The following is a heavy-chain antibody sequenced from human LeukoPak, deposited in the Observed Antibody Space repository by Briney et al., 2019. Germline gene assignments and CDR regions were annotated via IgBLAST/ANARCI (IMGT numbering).Heavy chain of an antibody. CDR3: ARVGSYGYNYYFDY. CDR1: GGSVSSGRYY. Sequence: SETLSLTCTVSGGSVSSGRYYWSWVRQPPGKGLEWIGYIYYSVRPYYHPSLKRRVTTSEDTSKNHFSLRLSFVTAAATAEYYCARVGSYGYNYYFDYWGQGTLVTVSS. D-gene: IGHD5-24*01. V-gene: IGHV4-61*03. J-gene: IGHJ4*02. CDR2: IYYSVRP.